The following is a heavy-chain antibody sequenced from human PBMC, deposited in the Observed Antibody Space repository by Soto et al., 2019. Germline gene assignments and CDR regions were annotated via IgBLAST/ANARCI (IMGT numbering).Heavy chain of an antibody. CDR2: IYYSGST. J-gene: IGHJ4*02. Sequence: QVQLQESGPGLVKPSETLSLTCTVSGGSISSYYWSWIRQPPGKGLEWIGYIYYSGSTNYNPSLKSRVTISVDTSKNQFSLKLSSVTAADTAVYYCARAPDILSFFDYWGQGTLVTVSS. CDR3: ARAPDILSFFDY. D-gene: IGHD2-21*01. V-gene: IGHV4-59*01. CDR1: GGSISSYY.